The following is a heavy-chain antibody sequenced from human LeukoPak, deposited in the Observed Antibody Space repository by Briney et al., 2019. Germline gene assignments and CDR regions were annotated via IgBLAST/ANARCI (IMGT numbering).Heavy chain of an antibody. CDR1: GFTFNSYG. Sequence: GGSLRLSCAASGFTFNSYGMHWVRQAAGKGLEWVAFIRYDGSKSYFADSVKGRFALSRDNSKNTLYLQMSSLRPEDTAVYFCAKDGGSGSYFAFEIWGQGTMVTVSS. D-gene: IGHD1-26*01. CDR2: IRYDGSKS. V-gene: IGHV3-30*02. J-gene: IGHJ3*02. CDR3: AKDGGSGSYFAFEI.